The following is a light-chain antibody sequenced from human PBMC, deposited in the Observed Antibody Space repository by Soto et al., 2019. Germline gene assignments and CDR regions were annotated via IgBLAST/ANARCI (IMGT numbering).Light chain of an antibody. Sequence: DIQMTQSPSTLSASVGDRVTITFRASQSISSYLTWYQQKPGKAPKLLIYAAYSLQSGVPSRFSGSGSGTDSTFTISILNPEPVESYSYHHNYCTSHTFGQGTRVDIK. CDR1: QSISSY. V-gene: IGKV1-39*01. CDR2: AAY. J-gene: IGKJ1*01. CDR3: HHNYCTSHT.